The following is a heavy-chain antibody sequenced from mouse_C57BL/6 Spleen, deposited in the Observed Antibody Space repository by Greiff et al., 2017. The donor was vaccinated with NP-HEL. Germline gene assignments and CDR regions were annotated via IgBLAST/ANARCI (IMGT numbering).Heavy chain of an antibody. CDR2: IRNKANGYTT. CDR3: ARYPGFAY. J-gene: IGHJ3*01. V-gene: IGHV7-3*01. Sequence: EVQVVESGGGLVQPGGSLSLSCAASGFTFTDYYMSWVRQPPGKALEWLGFIRNKANGYTTEYSASVKGRFTISRDNSQSILYLQMNALRAEDSATYYCARYPGFAYWGQGTLVTVSA. CDR1: GFTFTDYY.